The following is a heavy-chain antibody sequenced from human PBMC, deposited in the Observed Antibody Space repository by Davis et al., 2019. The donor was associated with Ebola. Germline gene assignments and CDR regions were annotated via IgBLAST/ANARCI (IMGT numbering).Heavy chain of an antibody. CDR1: GFTVSSNY. D-gene: IGHD6-6*01. V-gene: IGHV3-74*01. CDR2: INSDGSST. CDR3: ARGSSKYSSSSPENDY. J-gene: IGHJ4*02. Sequence: GESLKISCAASGFTVSSNYMSWVRQAPGKGLVWVSRINSDGSSTSYADSVKGRFTISRDNAKNTLYLQMNSLRAEDTAVYYCARGSSKYSSSSPENDYWGQGTLVTVSS.